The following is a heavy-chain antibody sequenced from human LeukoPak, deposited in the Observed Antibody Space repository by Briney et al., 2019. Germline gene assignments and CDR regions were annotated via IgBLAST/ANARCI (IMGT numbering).Heavy chain of an antibody. D-gene: IGHD5-18*01. CDR2: IYHSGST. J-gene: IGHJ6*03. V-gene: IGHV4-4*01. Sequence: SGTLSLTCAVSGGSISSSNWWSWIRQPPGKGLEWIGEIYHSGSTNYNPSLKSRVTMSVDTSKNQFSLKLSSVTAADTAVYCCASGPGYKRTLSLHYMDVWGKGTTVTISS. CDR3: ASGPGYKRTLSLHYMDV. CDR1: GGSISSSNW.